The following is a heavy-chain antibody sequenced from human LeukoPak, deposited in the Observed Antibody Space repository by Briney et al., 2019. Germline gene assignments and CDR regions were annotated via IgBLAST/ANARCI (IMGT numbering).Heavy chain of an antibody. CDR1: GGSFSGYY. CDR2: INHSGST. Sequence: PSETLSLTCAGYGGSFSGYYWSWIRQPPGKGLEWIGEINHSGSTNYNPSLKRRVTISVDTSKNQFSLKLSSVTAADTAVYYCARGHTCYYDSSGPDYWGQGTLVTVSS. D-gene: IGHD3-22*01. V-gene: IGHV4-34*01. CDR3: ARGHTCYYDSSGPDY. J-gene: IGHJ4*02.